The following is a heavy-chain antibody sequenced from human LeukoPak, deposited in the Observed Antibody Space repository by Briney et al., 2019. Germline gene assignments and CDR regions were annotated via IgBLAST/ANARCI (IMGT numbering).Heavy chain of an antibody. CDR3: AKASGGYDSSGYFYYFDY. J-gene: IGHJ4*02. D-gene: IGHD3-22*01. Sequence: PGGSLRLSCAASGLTFNSYAMHWVRQAPGKGLEWVSAISPNGGSTYYADSVKGRFTISRDNSKNTLYLQMNSLRAEDTAVYYCAKASGGYDSSGYFYYFDYWGQGTLVTVS. CDR1: GLTFNSYA. CDR2: ISPNGGST. V-gene: IGHV3-23*01.